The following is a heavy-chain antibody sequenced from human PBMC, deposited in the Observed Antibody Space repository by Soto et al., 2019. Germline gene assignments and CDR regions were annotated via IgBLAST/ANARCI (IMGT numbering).Heavy chain of an antibody. CDR2: ISYDGSNK. J-gene: IGHJ1*01. V-gene: IGHV3-30-3*01. Sequence: QVQLVESGGGVVQPGRSLRLSCAASGFTFSSYAMHWVRQAPGKGLEWVAVISYDGSNKYYADSVKGRFTISRDNSKNTLYLQMNSRRAEDTAVYYCARDMVAVAVPGGYFQHWGQGTLVTVSS. D-gene: IGHD6-19*01. CDR1: GFTFSSYA. CDR3: ARDMVAVAVPGGYFQH.